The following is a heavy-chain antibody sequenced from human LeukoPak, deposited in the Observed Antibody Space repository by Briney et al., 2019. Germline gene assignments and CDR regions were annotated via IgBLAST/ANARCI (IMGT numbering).Heavy chain of an antibody. V-gene: IGHV3-53*01. Sequence: GGSLRLSCAASGFTVSSNYMSWVRQAPGKGLEWVSVIYSGGSTYYADSVKGRFTISRDNSKNTLYLQMNSLRAEDTAVYYCARGFKSRWLQSAGDYWGQGTLVTVSS. CDR3: ARGFKSRWLQSAGDY. CDR1: GFTVSSNY. D-gene: IGHD5-24*01. J-gene: IGHJ4*02. CDR2: IYSGGST.